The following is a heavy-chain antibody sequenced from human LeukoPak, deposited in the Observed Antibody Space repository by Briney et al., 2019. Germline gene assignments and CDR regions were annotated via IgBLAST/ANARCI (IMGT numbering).Heavy chain of an antibody. CDR3: ARGGVADYDFGSGLHNWFDP. J-gene: IGHJ5*02. D-gene: IGHD3-3*01. V-gene: IGHV4-38-2*02. Sequence: SETLSLTCTVSGYSISSGYYWGWIRQPPGKGLEWIGSIYHSGSTYYNPSLKSRVTISVDTSKNQFSLKLSSVTAADTAVYYCARGGVADYDFGSGLHNWFDPWGQGTLVTVSS. CDR2: IYHSGST. CDR1: GYSISSGYY.